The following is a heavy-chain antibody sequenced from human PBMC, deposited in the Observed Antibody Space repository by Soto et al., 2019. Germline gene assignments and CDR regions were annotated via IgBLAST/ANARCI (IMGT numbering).Heavy chain of an antibody. CDR1: GGSISSGYYY. Sequence: SETLSLTCSVSGGSISSGYYYWSWIRQPPGKGLEFIGSVYYSGGSHYNPSLKGRVTISVDTSNNQVSLRVNSVTAADTAVYYCGRVVEGATRHTDSDSWGQGMLVTVS. CDR2: VYYSGGS. J-gene: IGHJ5*02. CDR3: GRVVEGATRHTDSDS. V-gene: IGHV4-39*02. D-gene: IGHD2-15*01.